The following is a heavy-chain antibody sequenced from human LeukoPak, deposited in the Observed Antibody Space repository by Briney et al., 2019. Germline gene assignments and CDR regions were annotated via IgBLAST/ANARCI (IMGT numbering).Heavy chain of an antibody. J-gene: IGHJ1*01. CDR3: AKDQQWLGVEYFQH. CDR2: ISGSGGST. V-gene: IGHV3-23*01. Sequence: PGGSLRLSCAASGFTFSSYAMSWVRQATGKGLEWVSAISGSGGSTYYADSVKGRFTISRDNSKNTLYLQMNSLRAEDTAVYYCAKDQQWLGVEYFQHWGQGTLVTVSS. CDR1: GFTFSSYA. D-gene: IGHD6-19*01.